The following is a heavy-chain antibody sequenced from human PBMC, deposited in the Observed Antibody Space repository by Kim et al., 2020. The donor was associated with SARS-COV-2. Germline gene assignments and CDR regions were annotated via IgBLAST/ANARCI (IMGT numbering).Heavy chain of an antibody. CDR3: AKNLGYGSSTYYDSSGYRRPFDY. V-gene: IGHV3-23*01. D-gene: IGHD3-22*01. CDR1: GFTFSSYA. J-gene: IGHJ4*02. Sequence: GGSLRLSCAASGFTFSSYAMSWVRQAPGKGLDWVSAISGSGGSTYYADSVKGRFTISRDNSKNTLYLQMNSLRAEDTAVYYCAKNLGYGSSTYYDSSGYRRPFDYWGQGTLVTVSS. CDR2: ISGSGGST.